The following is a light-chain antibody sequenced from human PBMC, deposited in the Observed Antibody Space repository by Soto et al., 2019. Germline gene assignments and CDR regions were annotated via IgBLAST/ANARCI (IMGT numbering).Light chain of an antibody. CDR2: NDH. J-gene: IGLJ2*01. CDR1: SSNIGSNS. CDR3: AAWDDRLNGLI. V-gene: IGLV1-44*01. Sequence: QSVLTQPPSASGTPGQRVTISCSGSSSNIGSNSVTWYQHVPGTAPKLLIYNDHHRPSGAPDRFSASKSGTSASLAISGLQSDDEADYFCAAWDDRLNGLIFGGGTKLTVL.